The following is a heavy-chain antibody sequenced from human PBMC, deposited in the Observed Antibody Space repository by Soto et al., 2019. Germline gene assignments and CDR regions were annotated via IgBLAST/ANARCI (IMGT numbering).Heavy chain of an antibody. CDR1: GYTFTSYG. CDR3: ARAPLYSTSAKNAFDI. D-gene: IGHD6-6*01. Sequence: QVQLVQSGPEVKKPGASVKVSCKASGYTFTSYGISWVRQAPGQGLEGMGWISTYNGNPNYLQKLQGRVTMTTDTSTSTAYMELRSLRSDDTAVFYCARAPLYSTSAKNAFDIWGEGTVVTVSS. V-gene: IGHV1-18*01. J-gene: IGHJ3*02. CDR2: ISTYNGNP.